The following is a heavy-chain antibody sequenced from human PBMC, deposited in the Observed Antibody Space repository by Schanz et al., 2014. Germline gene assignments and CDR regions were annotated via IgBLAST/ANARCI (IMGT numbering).Heavy chain of an antibody. V-gene: IGHV1-18*01. CDR2: ISVYNHNK. Sequence: QVQLVQSGAAVKKPGASVRVSCKASGYTFTTYAMSWVRQAPGQGLEWMGWISVYNHNKEYDQKFQGRVTMTTDTSTSTAYMELRSLRSDDTAVYYCARSAGRDFWSGYYTRFDYWGQGTLVTVSS. CDR3: ARSAGRDFWSGYYTRFDY. CDR1: GYTFTTYA. J-gene: IGHJ4*02. D-gene: IGHD3-3*01.